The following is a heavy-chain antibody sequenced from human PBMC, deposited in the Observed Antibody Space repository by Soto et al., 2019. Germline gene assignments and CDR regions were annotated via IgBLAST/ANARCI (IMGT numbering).Heavy chain of an antibody. V-gene: IGHV4-31*03. D-gene: IGHD2-21*02. CDR3: ASIPRRGYSYGIDY. Sequence: QVQLQESGPGLVKPSQTLSLTCNVSGASISSGTSYWTWIRQHPGEGLEWLGHIYFPGATYSNPSLRSRLTMSVDTSKNQFSLKLTSVTAADTATYYCASIPRRGYSYGIDYWGQGTLVTVSS. CDR2: IYFPGAT. CDR1: GASISSGTSY. J-gene: IGHJ4*02.